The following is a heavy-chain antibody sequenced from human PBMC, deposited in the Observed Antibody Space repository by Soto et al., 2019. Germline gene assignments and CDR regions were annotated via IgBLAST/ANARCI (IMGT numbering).Heavy chain of an antibody. CDR3: ARARGFIAAAGTSSPSTYYYYYGMDV. V-gene: IGHV4-59*01. CDR1: GVSISSYY. Sequence: SETLSLTCTVSGVSISSYYWSWIRQPPGKGLEWIGYIYYSGSTNYNPSLKSRVTISVDTSKNQFSLKLSSVTAADTAVYYCARARGFIAAAGTSSPSTYYYYYGMDVWGQGTTVTVSS. J-gene: IGHJ6*02. D-gene: IGHD6-13*01. CDR2: IYYSGST.